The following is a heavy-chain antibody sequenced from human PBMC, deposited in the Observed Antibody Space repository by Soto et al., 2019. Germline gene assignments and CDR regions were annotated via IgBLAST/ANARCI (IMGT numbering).Heavy chain of an antibody. CDR1: SGSFSGYY. Sequence: SETLSLTCSIYSGSFSGYYWSWIRQPPGKGLEWIGEISQSGNTNYSPSLKGRVSISIDTSKKQFSLNLASVSAADTAVYYCARAPKVSGSSQTRPDFWGQGTLVTVSS. J-gene: IGHJ4*02. D-gene: IGHD6-6*01. CDR2: ISQSGNT. CDR3: ARAPKVSGSSQTRPDF. V-gene: IGHV4-34*01.